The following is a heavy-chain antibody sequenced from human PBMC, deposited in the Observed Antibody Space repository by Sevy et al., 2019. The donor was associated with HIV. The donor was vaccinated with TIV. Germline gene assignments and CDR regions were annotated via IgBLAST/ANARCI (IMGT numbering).Heavy chain of an antibody. J-gene: IGHJ3*02. Sequence: GGSLRLSCEASGITFSHAWMTWVRQAPGKELEWVGRIKSRADGGTADYAAPVKGRFTISRDDSTNTLYLQMNGLTTGETGVYYCSRNKYYDSVWTTYRLDVLDILGLGTMVTVSS. CDR3: SRNKYYDSVWTTYRLDVLDI. CDR2: IKSRADGGTA. V-gene: IGHV3-15*01. D-gene: IGHD3-16*02. CDR1: GITFSHAW.